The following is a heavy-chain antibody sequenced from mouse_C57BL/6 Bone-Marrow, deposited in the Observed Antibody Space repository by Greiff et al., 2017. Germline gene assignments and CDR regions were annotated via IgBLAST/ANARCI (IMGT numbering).Heavy chain of an antibody. D-gene: IGHD2-4*01. Sequence: EVQLQQSGPVLVKPGASVKMSCKASGYTFTDYYMNWVKQSHGKSLEWIGDINPYNGGTSYNQKFKGKATLTVDKSSSTAYMELNSLTSEDSAVYYCARGDDDDDAYAMDYWGQGTSVTVSA. CDR2: INPYNGGT. CDR1: GYTFTDYY. CDR3: ARGDDDDDAYAMDY. V-gene: IGHV1-19*01. J-gene: IGHJ4*01.